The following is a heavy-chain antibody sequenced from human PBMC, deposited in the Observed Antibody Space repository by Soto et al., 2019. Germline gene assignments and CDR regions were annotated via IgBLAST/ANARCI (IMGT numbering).Heavy chain of an antibody. CDR3: VSPYNFYFMDV. CDR1: GGSISSSSFY. J-gene: IGHJ6*03. CDR2: VSHRGST. Sequence: KPSETLSLTCTVSGGSISSSSFYWGWVRQPPGKGLEWIGSVSHRGSTSYNPSLTSRVTISVDTSKNHFSLKLNSVTAADTAVYYCVSPYNFYFMDVWGKGTPVTVSS. V-gene: IGHV4-39*02. D-gene: IGHD3-16*01.